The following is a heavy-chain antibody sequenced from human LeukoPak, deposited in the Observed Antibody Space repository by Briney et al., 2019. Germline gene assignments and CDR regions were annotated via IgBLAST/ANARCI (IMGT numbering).Heavy chain of an antibody. D-gene: IGHD1-14*01. CDR2: INPNSGGT. J-gene: IGHJ4*02. V-gene: IGHV1-2*02. CDR3: ARWYRTRSTGCSPDY. CDR1: GYTFTGYY. Sequence: VASVKVSCKASGYTFTGYYMHWVRQAPGQGLEWMGWINPNSGGTNYAQKFQGRVTMTRDTSISTAYMELSRLRSDAAAVSYCARWYRTRSTGCSPDYWGQGTLVTVSS.